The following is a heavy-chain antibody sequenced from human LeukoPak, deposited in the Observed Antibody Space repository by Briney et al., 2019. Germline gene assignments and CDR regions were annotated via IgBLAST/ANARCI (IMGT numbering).Heavy chain of an antibody. Sequence: GRSLRLSCAASGFTFSRCTMHWVRQAPGKGLEWVALISKDGSTLNYAASVKGRFTISRDNSNNMVYLQMNSLRTEDTAVYYCSSATFEVGGAVDYWGQGTLVTVSS. J-gene: IGHJ4*02. CDR3: SSATFEVGGAVDY. V-gene: IGHV3-30*04. CDR1: GFTFSRCT. D-gene: IGHD3-3*01. CDR2: ISKDGSTL.